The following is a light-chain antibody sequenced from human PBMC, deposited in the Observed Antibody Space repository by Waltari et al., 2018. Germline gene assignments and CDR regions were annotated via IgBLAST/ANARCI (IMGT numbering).Light chain of an antibody. Sequence: DIQMTQSPSSLSASVGDRVTITCRASQSISSYLNWYQHKPAKAPKLLIYAASSWQSGVPSRFRRSGYDTAFTLTISSLQPEASATYCCQQSHSTPLKLGGGTKVEIK. CDR2: AAS. CDR1: QSISSY. CDR3: QQSHSTPLK. J-gene: IGKJ4*02. V-gene: IGKV1-39*01.